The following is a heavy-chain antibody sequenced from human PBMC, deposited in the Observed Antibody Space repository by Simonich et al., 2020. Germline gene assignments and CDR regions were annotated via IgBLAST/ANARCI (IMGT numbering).Heavy chain of an antibody. CDR2: IRGSCGST. D-gene: IGHD1-26*01. J-gene: IGHJ5*02. CDR3: AKDSSLVGATDWFDP. CDR1: GFTFSSYA. V-gene: IGHV3-23*01. Sequence: EVQLLESGGGLVQPGGSLRLSCAASGFTFSSYAMSWVRQARGKGLELVSAIRGSCGSTYYADSGKGRFTISRENSKNTLYLQMNSLRAEDTAVYYCAKDSSLVGATDWFDPWGQGTLVTVSS.